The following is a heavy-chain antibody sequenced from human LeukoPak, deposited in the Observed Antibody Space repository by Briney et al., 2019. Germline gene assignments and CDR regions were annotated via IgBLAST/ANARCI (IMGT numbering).Heavy chain of an antibody. D-gene: IGHD3-22*01. Sequence: ASVKVSCKASGYTFTSYGISWVRQAPGQGLEWMGWISAYNGNTNYAQKFQGRVTMTTDTSTSTAYMELRSLRSDDTAVYYCARSSAYYYDSSGYYIPFDYWGQGTLVTVSS. CDR1: GYTFTSYG. CDR3: ARSSAYYYDSSGYYIPFDY. CDR2: ISAYNGNT. J-gene: IGHJ4*02. V-gene: IGHV1-18*01.